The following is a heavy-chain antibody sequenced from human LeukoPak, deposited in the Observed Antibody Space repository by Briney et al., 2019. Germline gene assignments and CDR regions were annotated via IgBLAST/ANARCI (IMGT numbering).Heavy chain of an antibody. CDR1: GGSISSYY. Sequence: SETLSLTCTVSGGSISSYYWSWIRQPPGKGLEWIGYIYYSGSTNYKPSLKSRVTISVDTSKNQFSLKLSSVTAADTAVYYCARGGYYGSGNDFGFDPWGQGTLVTISS. J-gene: IGHJ5*02. D-gene: IGHD3-10*01. CDR3: ARGGYYGSGNDFGFDP. V-gene: IGHV4-59*01. CDR2: IYYSGST.